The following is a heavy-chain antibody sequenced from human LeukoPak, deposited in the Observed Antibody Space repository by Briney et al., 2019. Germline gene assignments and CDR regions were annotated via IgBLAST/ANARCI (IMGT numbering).Heavy chain of an antibody. V-gene: IGHV3-48*02. D-gene: IGHD3-3*01. Sequence: GGSLRLSCAASGFTFSSYSMTWVRQAPGKGLEWVSYISSSSSTIYYADSVKGRFTISRDNAKNSLYPQMNSLRDEDTAVYYCARDDFWSGYRYYFDYWGQGTPVTVSS. CDR2: ISSSSSTI. CDR3: ARDDFWSGYRYYFDY. J-gene: IGHJ4*02. CDR1: GFTFSSYS.